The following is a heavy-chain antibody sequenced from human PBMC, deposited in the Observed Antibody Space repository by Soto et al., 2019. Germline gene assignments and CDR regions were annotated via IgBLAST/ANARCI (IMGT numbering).Heavy chain of an antibody. CDR1: GFTFSSYA. J-gene: IGHJ6*02. CDR3: AKDGVVPAAYYYYYGMDV. Sequence: GSLRLSCAASGFTFSSYAMSWVRQAPGKGLEWVSAISGSGGSTYYADSVKGRFTISRDNSKNTLYLQMNSLRAEDTAVYYCAKDGVVPAAYYYYYGMDVWGQGTTVTVSS. D-gene: IGHD2-2*01. CDR2: ISGSGGST. V-gene: IGHV3-23*01.